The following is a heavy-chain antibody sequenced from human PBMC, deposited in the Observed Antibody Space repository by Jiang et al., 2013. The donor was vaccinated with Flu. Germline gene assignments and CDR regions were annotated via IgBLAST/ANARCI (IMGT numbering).Heavy chain of an antibody. V-gene: IGHV1-8*01. CDR1: GYTFLSFD. D-gene: IGHD2-8*01. Sequence: GYTFLSFDIHWVRQAPGQGLEWVGWMNPYASNTGSAQRFQGRVIMTSNPSMRTVYMELTRLRSDDTAVYYCARVPAGMVAIRTYFDSWGQGTLVTVSS. CDR3: ARVPAGMVAIRTYFDS. J-gene: IGHJ4*02. CDR2: MNPYASNT.